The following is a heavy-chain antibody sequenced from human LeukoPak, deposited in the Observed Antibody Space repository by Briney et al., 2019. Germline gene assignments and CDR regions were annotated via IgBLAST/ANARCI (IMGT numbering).Heavy chain of an antibody. CDR2: ISSSSSYI. D-gene: IGHD4-17*01. J-gene: IGHJ4*02. V-gene: IGHV3-21*01. CDR1: GFTFSSYS. CDR3: AREDDYADYEWGERDY. Sequence: GGSLRLSCAASGFTFSSYSMNWVRQAPGKGLEWVSSISSSSSYIYYADSVKGRFTISRDNAKNSLYLQMNSLRAEDTAVYYCAREDDYADYEWGERDYWGQGTLVTVSS.